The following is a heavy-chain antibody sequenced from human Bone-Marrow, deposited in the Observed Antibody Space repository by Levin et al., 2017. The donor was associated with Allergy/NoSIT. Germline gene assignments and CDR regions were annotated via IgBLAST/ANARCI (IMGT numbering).Heavy chain of an antibody. CDR2: ISSSSSYI. CDR3: ARDRRVRSTSAFDY. CDR1: GFTFSSYS. J-gene: IGHJ4*02. Sequence: GGSLRLSCAASGFTFSSYSMNWVRQAPGKGLEWVSSISSSSSYIYYADSVKGRFTISRDNAKNSLYLQMNSLRAEDTAVYYCARDRRVRSTSAFDYWGQGTLVTVSS. V-gene: IGHV3-21*01. D-gene: IGHD2-2*01.